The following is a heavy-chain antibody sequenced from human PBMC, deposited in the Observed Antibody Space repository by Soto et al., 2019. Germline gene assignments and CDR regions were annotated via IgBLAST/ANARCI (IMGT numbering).Heavy chain of an antibody. D-gene: IGHD2-2*01. CDR3: AKDRLGYCSSTSCYPAPYFDY. J-gene: IGHJ4*02. CDR1: GFTFDDYA. V-gene: IGHV3-9*01. CDR2: ISWNSGSV. Sequence: EVQLVESGGGLVQPGRSLRLSCAASGFTFDDYAMHWVRQVPGKGLEWVSGISWNSGSVGYADSVKGRFTISRDNAKNSLYLQMNSLRAEYTALYYCAKDRLGYCSSTSCYPAPYFDYWGQGTLVTVSS.